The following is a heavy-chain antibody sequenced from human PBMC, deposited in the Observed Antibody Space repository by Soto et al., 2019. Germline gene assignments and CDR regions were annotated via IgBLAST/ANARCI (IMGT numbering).Heavy chain of an antibody. CDR3: ARHEPLYYNFYGMDV. CDR2: IYPGDSDT. Sequence: PGESLKISCKGSGYSFTTYWIAWVRQRPGKGLEWIGVIYPGDSDTGYSPSFQGQVTISADRSITTAYLQWSSLKASDTAVYYCARHEPLYYNFYGMDVWGQGTTVTVSS. CDR1: GYSFTTYW. J-gene: IGHJ6*02. V-gene: IGHV5-51*01.